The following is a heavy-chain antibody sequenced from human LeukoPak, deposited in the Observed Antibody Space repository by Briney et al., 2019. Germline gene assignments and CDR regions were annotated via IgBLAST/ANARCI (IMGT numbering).Heavy chain of an antibody. Sequence: ASLKLSCKASGYTFTSYGISWVRQAPGQGLEWMGWISAYNGNTNYAQKLQGRVTMTTDTSTSTAYMELRSLRSDDTAVYYCARDRRSSGDSDAFDIWGQGTMVTVSS. CDR3: ARDRRSSGDSDAFDI. CDR2: ISAYNGNT. J-gene: IGHJ3*02. D-gene: IGHD6-19*01. V-gene: IGHV1-18*04. CDR1: GYTFTSYG.